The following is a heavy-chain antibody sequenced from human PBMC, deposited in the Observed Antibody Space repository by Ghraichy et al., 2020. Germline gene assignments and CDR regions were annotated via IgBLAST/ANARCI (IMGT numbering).Heavy chain of an antibody. V-gene: IGHV1-18*01. CDR3: ARDQRSSGSSIHFDY. Sequence: ASGKVSCKASGHTFTSYDISWVRQAPGQGLEWMGGISADNGSTNYVQKFQGRVTMTTDTSTRTAYMELRSLRSDDTAVYFCARDQRSSGSSIHFDYWGQGTLVTVSS. J-gene: IGHJ4*02. D-gene: IGHD3-10*01. CDR1: GHTFTSYD. CDR2: ISADNGST.